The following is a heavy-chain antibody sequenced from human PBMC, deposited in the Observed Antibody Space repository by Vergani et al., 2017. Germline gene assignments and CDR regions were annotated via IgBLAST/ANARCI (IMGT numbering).Heavy chain of an antibody. D-gene: IGHD6-19*01. CDR1: GGSISSSSYY. Sequence: QLQLQESGPGLVKPSETLSLTCTVSGGSISSSSYYWGWIRQPPGKGLEWIGSIYYSGSTYYNPSLKSRVPISVDTSKNQFSLKLSSVTAADTAVYYCAIPVAGTDAEGPTFDYWAREPWSPSPQ. CDR3: AIPVAGTDAEGPTFDY. CDR2: IYYSGST. J-gene: IGHJ4*02. V-gene: IGHV4-39*01.